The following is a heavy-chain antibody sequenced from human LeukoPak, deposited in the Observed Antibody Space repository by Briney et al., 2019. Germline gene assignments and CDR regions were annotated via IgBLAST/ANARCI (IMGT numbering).Heavy chain of an antibody. CDR3: ARTRYSSGWYIDY. Sequence: GGSLRLSCAVSGFTFSGFWMSWSRQAPGKGLEWVASINSDGSEGYYADVVKGRFTISRDNAKNSLYLQINSLRAEDTAVYYCARTRYSSGWYIDYWGQGTLVTVSS. V-gene: IGHV3-7*03. CDR2: INSDGSEG. CDR1: GFTFSGFW. D-gene: IGHD6-19*01. J-gene: IGHJ4*02.